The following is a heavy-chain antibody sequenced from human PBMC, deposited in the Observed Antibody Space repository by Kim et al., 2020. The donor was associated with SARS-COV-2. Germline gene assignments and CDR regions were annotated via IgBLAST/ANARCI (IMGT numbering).Heavy chain of an antibody. D-gene: IGHD6-19*01. CDR2: AYYIGNT. CDR1: GGSLSSSSYH. CDR3: ASLQRYSSGWYV. J-gene: IGHJ2*01. Sequence: SETLSLTCTVSGGSLSSSSYHWGWIRQPPGKGLEWIVTAYYIGNTYYNPSLKSRVTISVDTSKNQFSLKLGSVTVADPAVYYCASLQRYSSGWYV. V-gene: IGHV4-39*01.